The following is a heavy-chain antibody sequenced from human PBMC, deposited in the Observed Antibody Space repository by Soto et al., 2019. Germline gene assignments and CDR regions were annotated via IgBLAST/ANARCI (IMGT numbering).Heavy chain of an antibody. CDR1: GYTLTELS. CDR2: FDPEDGET. Sequence: GASVKVSCKVSGYTLTELSMHWVRQAPGKGLEWMGGFDPEDGETIYAQKFQGRVTMTEDTSTDTAYMELSSLRSEDTAVYYCATQGTAYYDILTGYPDAFDIWGQGTMVTVS. D-gene: IGHD3-9*01. CDR3: ATQGTAYYDILTGYPDAFDI. V-gene: IGHV1-24*01. J-gene: IGHJ3*02.